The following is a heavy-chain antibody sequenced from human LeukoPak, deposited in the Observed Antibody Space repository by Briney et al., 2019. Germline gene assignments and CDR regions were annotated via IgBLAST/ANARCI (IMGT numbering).Heavy chain of an antibody. CDR2: IYHSGST. J-gene: IGHJ5*02. Sequence: KPSETLSLTCTVSGYSISSGYYWGWIRQPPGKGLEWIGSIYHSGSTYYNPSLKSRVTISVDTSKNQFSLKLSSVTAADTAVYYCARDIVVVVAATMGWFDPWGQGTLVTVSS. V-gene: IGHV4-38-2*02. CDR1: GYSISSGYY. CDR3: ARDIVVVVAATMGWFDP. D-gene: IGHD2-15*01.